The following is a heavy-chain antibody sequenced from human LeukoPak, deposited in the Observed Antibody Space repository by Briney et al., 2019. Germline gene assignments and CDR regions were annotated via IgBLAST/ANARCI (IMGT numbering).Heavy chain of an antibody. D-gene: IGHD3-3*01. CDR2: MNPNSGNT. CDR3: ATFLADYYYYYYMDV. V-gene: IGHV1-8*03. J-gene: IGHJ6*03. CDR1: GYTFTSYD. Sequence: ASVKVSCKASGYTFTSYDINWVRQATGQGLEWMGWMNPNSGNTGYAQKFQGRVTITRNTSISTAYMELRSLRSDDTAVYYCATFLADYYYYYYMDVWGKGTTVTVSS.